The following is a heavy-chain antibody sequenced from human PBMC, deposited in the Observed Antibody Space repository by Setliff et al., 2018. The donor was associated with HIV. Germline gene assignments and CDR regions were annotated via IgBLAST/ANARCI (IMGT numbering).Heavy chain of an antibody. V-gene: IGHV1-3*04. J-gene: IGHJ4*02. D-gene: IGHD4-17*01. Sequence: GASVMVSCKASGYTFTDYAIHWLRQAPGQRPECMGWVDTARGQPTYSKNFQGRVTFSADRATNTVYLELTNLKSQDAAVYFCARDGPPFTVTMLDSWGQGTLVTVSS. CDR3: ARDGPPFTVTMLDS. CDR1: GYTFTDYA. CDR2: VDTARGQP.